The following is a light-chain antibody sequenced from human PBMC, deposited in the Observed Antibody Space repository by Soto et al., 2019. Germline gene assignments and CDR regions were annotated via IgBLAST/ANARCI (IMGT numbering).Light chain of an antibody. CDR1: QDISNY. Sequence: DIQMTQSPSSLSASVGDRVTITCQASQDISNYLNWYQQKPGKAPKVLIYDALNLESGVPSRFSGSGYGTEFTLTIRSLQPDDFATYCCQHYGGMWTCGKGTKVAIK. V-gene: IGKV1-33*01. J-gene: IGKJ1*01. CDR3: QHYGGMWT. CDR2: DAL.